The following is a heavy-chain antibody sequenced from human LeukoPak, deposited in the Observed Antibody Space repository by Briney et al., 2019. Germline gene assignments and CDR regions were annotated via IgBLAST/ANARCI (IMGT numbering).Heavy chain of an antibody. J-gene: IGHJ6*03. Sequence: GGSLRLSCAGSGFTFGLNEMNWVRQAPGKGLEWVAYINGPAINIFYADSVKGRFTISRDNAENSLYLQMNSLSVEDTAVYYCATTLSGWSPPQTSYYSYYMDVWGKGTTVTISS. CDR2: INGPAINI. CDR3: ATTLSGWSPPQTSYYSYYMDV. V-gene: IGHV3-48*03. D-gene: IGHD6-19*01. CDR1: GFTFGLNE.